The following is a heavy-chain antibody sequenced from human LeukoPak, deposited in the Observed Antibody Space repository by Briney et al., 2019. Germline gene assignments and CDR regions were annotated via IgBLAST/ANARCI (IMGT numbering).Heavy chain of an antibody. CDR1: GGTFSSYA. CDR3: ARGRWGSGWYFYY. D-gene: IGHD6-19*01. CDR2: IIPIFGTA. J-gene: IGHJ4*02. Sequence: ASVKVSCKASGGTFSSYAISWVRQAPGQGLEWMGGIIPIFGTANYAQKFQGRVTITTDEATSTAYMELSSLRSEDTAVYYCARGRWGSGWYFYYWGQGTLVTVSS. V-gene: IGHV1-69*05.